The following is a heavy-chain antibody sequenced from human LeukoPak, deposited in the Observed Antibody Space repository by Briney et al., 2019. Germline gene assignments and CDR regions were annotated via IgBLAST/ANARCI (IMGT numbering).Heavy chain of an antibody. CDR1: GLPFSRYG. V-gene: IGHV3-33*01. Sequence: GGSLRLSCAVSGLPFSRYGMHWVRQAPGKGLEWVAVIRHDGRNKYYVDSVKGRFIISRDNSKNTLYLQMNSLRAEDTAVYYCAREGRITIFSRMDVWGQGTTVTVSS. CDR3: AREGRITIFSRMDV. J-gene: IGHJ6*02. D-gene: IGHD3-9*01. CDR2: IRHDGRNK.